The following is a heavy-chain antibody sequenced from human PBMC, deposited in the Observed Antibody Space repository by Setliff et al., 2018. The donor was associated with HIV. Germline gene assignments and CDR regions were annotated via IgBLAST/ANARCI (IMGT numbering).Heavy chain of an antibody. CDR2: ISAYNGNT. Sequence: ASVKVSCKASGYSFVNYGISWVRQAPGQGLEWMGWISAYNGNTDYAPRLLGRVTMTTDTSTSAAYMELRSLSSDDTAVYYCARARLQGIVTAVGPRDNCLDPWGQGTRVTVSS. CDR3: ARARLQGIVTAVGPRDNCLDP. J-gene: IGHJ5*02. CDR1: GYSFVNYG. V-gene: IGHV1-18*01. D-gene: IGHD1-26*01.